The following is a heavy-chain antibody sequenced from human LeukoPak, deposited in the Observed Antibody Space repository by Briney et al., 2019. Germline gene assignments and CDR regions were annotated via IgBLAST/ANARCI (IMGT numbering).Heavy chain of an antibody. Sequence: SGGSLRLSCAASGFTFSDYYMSWIRQAPGKGLEWVSYISSSSSTIYYADSVKGRFTISRDNSKNTLYLQMNSLRAEDTAVYYCAKVYDNQLLFTRFDPWGQGTLVTVSS. J-gene: IGHJ5*02. V-gene: IGHV3-11*01. D-gene: IGHD2-2*01. CDR2: ISSSSSTI. CDR3: AKVYDNQLLFTRFDP. CDR1: GFTFSDYY.